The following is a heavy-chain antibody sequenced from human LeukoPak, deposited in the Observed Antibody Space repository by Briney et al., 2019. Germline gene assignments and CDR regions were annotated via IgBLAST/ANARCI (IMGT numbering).Heavy chain of an antibody. CDR3: ARGSRGVMGGWSFYYYCGMDV. CDR2: TYYRSKWYN. CDR1: GDSVSSNSAA. D-gene: IGHD6-19*01. J-gene: IGHJ6*02. V-gene: IGHV6-1*01. Sequence: SQTLSLTCAISGDSVSSNSAAWNWIRQSPSRGLEWLGRTYYRSKWYNDYAVSVKSRITINPDTSKNQFSLQLNSVTPEDTAVYYCARGSRGVMGGWSFYYYCGMDVWGQGTTVTVSS.